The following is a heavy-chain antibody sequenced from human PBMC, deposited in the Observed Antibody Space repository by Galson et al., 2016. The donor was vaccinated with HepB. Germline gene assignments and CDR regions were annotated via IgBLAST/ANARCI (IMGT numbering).Heavy chain of an antibody. V-gene: IGHV4-59*01. J-gene: IGHJ6*02. CDR3: ASHGESGRLIGTYYYGMDV. CDR1: GGSISTYY. D-gene: IGHD3-16*02. Sequence: SETLSLTCTVSGGSISTYYWSWVRQPPGKGLEWIGYIYNGGSTNYNPSLKSRVTISVDTSKNQSSLKLSSVTAADTAVYYCASHGESGRLIGTYYYGMDVWGQGTTVIVSS. CDR2: IYNGGST.